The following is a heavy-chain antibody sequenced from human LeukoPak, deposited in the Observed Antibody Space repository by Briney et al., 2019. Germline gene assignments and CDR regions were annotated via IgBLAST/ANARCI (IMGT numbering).Heavy chain of an antibody. CDR1: GFTFSAYG. V-gene: IGHV3-30*02. Sequence: GGSLRLSCAASGFTFSAYGMHWVRQAPGKGLEWLAFVRYDGSNKYYADSVKGRFTISRDDSKNTLYLQMNSLRAEDTAVYYCARWYCTGTSCYYDYWGQGTLVTVSS. CDR2: VRYDGSNK. CDR3: ARWYCTGTSCYYDY. D-gene: IGHD2-2*01. J-gene: IGHJ4*02.